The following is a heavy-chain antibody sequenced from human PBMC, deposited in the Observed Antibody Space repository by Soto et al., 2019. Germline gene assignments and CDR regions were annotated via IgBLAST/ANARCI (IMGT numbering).Heavy chain of an antibody. CDR1: GFTFSSYG. Sequence: GGSLRLSCAASGFTFSSYGMHWVRQAPGKGLEWVAVISYDGSNKYYADSVKGRFTISRDNSKNTLYLQMNSLRSEDTAVYYCARSRHGSGSYTHFYYGLDVWGQGTTVTVSS. J-gene: IGHJ6*02. CDR3: ARSRHGSGSYTHFYYGLDV. V-gene: IGHV3-30*03. D-gene: IGHD3-10*01. CDR2: ISYDGSNK.